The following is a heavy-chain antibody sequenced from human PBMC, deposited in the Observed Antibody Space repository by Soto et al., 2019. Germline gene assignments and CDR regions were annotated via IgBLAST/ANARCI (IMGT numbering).Heavy chain of an antibody. J-gene: IGHJ4*02. D-gene: IGHD6-19*01. Sequence: GASVKVACKACGYTETVYEIHGVRQAPGQGLEWMGWINPNSGGTNYAQKFQGRVTMTRDTSKSTVYMELSSLRSEDTAVYYCAREGSPEAVAPDYWGQGTLVTVSS. CDR1: GYTETVYE. CDR2: INPNSGGT. V-gene: IGHV1-2*02. CDR3: AREGSPEAVAPDY.